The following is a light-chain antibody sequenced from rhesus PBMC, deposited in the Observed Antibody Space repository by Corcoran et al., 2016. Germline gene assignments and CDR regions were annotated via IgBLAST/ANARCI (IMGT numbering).Light chain of an antibody. CDR2: EIS. CDR3: MQALEFPFS. J-gene: IGKJ2*01. CDR1: HSLLDSEDGNTY. Sequence: DIVMTQTPLSLPVTPGEPASISCRSSHSLLDSEDGNTYLDWYLQKPGQSPQLLISEISNRASGVPERFSGSGSDTDFTLKISRVEAEDVGVYYCMQALEFPFSFGQGTKVEIK. V-gene: IGKV2-104*02.